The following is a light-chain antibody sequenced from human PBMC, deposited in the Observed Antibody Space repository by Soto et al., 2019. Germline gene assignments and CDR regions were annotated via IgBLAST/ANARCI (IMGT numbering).Light chain of an antibody. J-gene: IGLJ1*01. CDR3: TSHAGSNNYV. V-gene: IGLV2-8*01. CDR2: EVS. Sequence: QSVLTQPPSSSGSPGQSVTISCTGTSSDVCGYNYVSWYQQHPDKAPKLIISEVSKQPSGITDRFYVSRSGNTASLTVYGLQAEDEADYFCTSHAGSNNYVFGPGTKVTV. CDR1: SSDVCGYNY.